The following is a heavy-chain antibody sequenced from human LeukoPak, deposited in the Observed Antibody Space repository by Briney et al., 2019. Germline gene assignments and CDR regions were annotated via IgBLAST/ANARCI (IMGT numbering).Heavy chain of an antibody. CDR2: IIPILGIA. D-gene: IGHD3-10*01. Sequence: GASVKVSCKASGGTFSSYTISWVRQAPGQGLEWMGRIIPILGIANYAQKFQGRVTITADKSTSTAYMELSSLRSEDTAVYYCARDLPQVRRGYYHYMDVWGKGTTVTVSS. CDR1: GGTFSSYT. CDR3: ARDLPQVRRGYYHYMDV. V-gene: IGHV1-69*04. J-gene: IGHJ6*03.